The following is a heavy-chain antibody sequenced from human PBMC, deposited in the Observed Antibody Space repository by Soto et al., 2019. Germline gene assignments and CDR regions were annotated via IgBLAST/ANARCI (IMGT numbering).Heavy chain of an antibody. D-gene: IGHD6-13*01. J-gene: IGHJ5*02. CDR1: GGSGSRNSAV. Sequence: SQTLSLICGTSGGSGSRNSAVWDWFRQSPSRGLEWLGRTYYRSKWYNDYAVSVKSRITINPDTSKNQFSLQLNSVTPEDTAVYYCSRGKDLAAAGTSVGFWFDPWGQGTLVTVSS. CDR2: TYYRSKWYN. CDR3: SRGKDLAAAGTSVGFWFDP. V-gene: IGHV6-1*01.